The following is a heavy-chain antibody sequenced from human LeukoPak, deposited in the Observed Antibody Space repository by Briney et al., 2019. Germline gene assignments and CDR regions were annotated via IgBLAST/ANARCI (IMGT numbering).Heavy chain of an antibody. CDR3: AKDRGYYDSSGYYGRHFDY. V-gene: IGHV3-23*01. CDR1: GFTFSSYA. CDR2: ISGSGGST. Sequence: GRSLRLSCAASGFTFSSYAMSWVRQAPGKGLEWVSAISGSGGSTYYADSVKGRFTISRDNSKNTLYLQMNSLRAEDTAVYYCAKDRGYYDSSGYYGRHFDYWGQGTLVTVSS. J-gene: IGHJ4*02. D-gene: IGHD3-22*01.